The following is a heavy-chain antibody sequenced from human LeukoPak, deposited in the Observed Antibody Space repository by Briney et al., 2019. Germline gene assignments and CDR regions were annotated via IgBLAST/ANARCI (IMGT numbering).Heavy chain of an antibody. CDR1: SGSISSNTYY. CDR2: IYYSGNT. J-gene: IGHJ5*02. D-gene: IGHD2-8*01. Sequence: PSETLSLTCTVSSGSISSNTYYWDWIRQPPGKGLEWIGSIYYSGNTYYNPSLKSRVTMSVDTSKNQFSLKLSSVTAADTAVYYCGTTYCTNGVCYKPRGNWFDPWGQGTLVTVSS. V-gene: IGHV4-39*01. CDR3: GTTYCTNGVCYKPRGNWFDP.